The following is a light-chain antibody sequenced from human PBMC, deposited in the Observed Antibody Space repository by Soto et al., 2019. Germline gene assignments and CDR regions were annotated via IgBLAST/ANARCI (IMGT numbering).Light chain of an antibody. CDR3: QQYYTTPS. V-gene: IGKV4-1*01. CDR1: QSVLYSSNNKNY. Sequence: DIVMTQSPDSLAVSLGERATIYCKSSQSVLYSSNNKNYLAWYQQKPGQPPKLLIYWASTRESGVPDRFSGSGSGTDFTLTISSLQAEDVAIYYCQQYYTTPSFGQGTKLDIK. J-gene: IGKJ2*01. CDR2: WAS.